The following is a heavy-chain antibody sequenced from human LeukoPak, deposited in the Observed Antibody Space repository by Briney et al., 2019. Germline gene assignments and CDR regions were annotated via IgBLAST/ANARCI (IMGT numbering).Heavy chain of an antibody. J-gene: IGHJ4*02. CDR1: GYSFTNYW. Sequence: GESLKISCKASGYSFTNYWIGWVRQMPGKGLEWMGIIYPSDSDTRYSPSFQGQVTISADKSISTAYLQWSRLKASDTGMYYCARPSNSGYDFWGQGALVTVSS. D-gene: IGHD5-12*01. CDR3: ARPSNSGYDF. CDR2: IYPSDSDT. V-gene: IGHV5-51*01.